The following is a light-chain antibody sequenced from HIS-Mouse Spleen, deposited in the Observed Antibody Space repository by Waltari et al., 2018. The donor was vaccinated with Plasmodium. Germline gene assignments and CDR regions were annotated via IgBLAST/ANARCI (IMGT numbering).Light chain of an antibody. CDR1: NIGSKS. CDR3: QLWDSSSDHPV. CDR2: DDS. Sequence: SYVLTQPPSVSVAPGQTARITCGGNNIGSKSVHWYQQKPGQAPGLVVYDDSYRPSGIPERFSGSNSGNTATLTISSVEAGDEADYYCQLWDSSSDHPVFGGGTKLTVL. J-gene: IGLJ2*01. V-gene: IGLV3-21*02.